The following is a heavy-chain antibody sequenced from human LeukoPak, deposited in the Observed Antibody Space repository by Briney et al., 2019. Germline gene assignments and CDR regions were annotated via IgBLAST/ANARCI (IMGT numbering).Heavy chain of an antibody. Sequence: PGGSLRLSCAASGFTFSIYAMHWVRQAPGKGLEWVAVISYDGSNKYYADSVKGRFTISRDNSKNTLYLQMNSLRAEDTAVCYCARDNSVAGTCKGYWGQGTLVTVSS. D-gene: IGHD6-19*01. V-gene: IGHV3-30*04. CDR2: ISYDGSNK. J-gene: IGHJ4*02. CDR3: ARDNSVAGTCKGY. CDR1: GFTFSIYA.